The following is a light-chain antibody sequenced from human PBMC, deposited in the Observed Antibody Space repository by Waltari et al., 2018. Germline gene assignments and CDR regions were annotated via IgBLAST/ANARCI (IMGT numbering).Light chain of an antibody. CDR3: QTGGHGTGV. CDR1: SGHSSNI. Sequence: QLVLTQSPSASASLGASVTLTCTLSSGHSSNIIAWHQQQPEKGPRYLMKVNSDGSHSKGDEIPDRFSGSSSGAERYLTISSLQSEDEADYYCQTGGHGTGVFGGGTKLTVL. J-gene: IGLJ3*02. V-gene: IGLV4-69*01. CDR2: VNSDGSH.